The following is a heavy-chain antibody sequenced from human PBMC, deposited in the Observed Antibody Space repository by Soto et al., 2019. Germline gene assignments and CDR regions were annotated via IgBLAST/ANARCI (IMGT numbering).Heavy chain of an antibody. CDR2: IIPIFGTA. CDR3: ARDRHRSTYSYGFEGYFDY. D-gene: IGHD5-18*01. V-gene: IGHV1-69*13. Sequence: ASVKVSCKASGGTFSSYAISWVRQAPGQGLEWMGGIIPIFGTANYAQKFQGRVTITADESTSTAYMELSSLRSEDTAVYYCARDRHRSTYSYGFEGYFDYWGQGTLVTVSS. CDR1: GGTFSSYA. J-gene: IGHJ4*02.